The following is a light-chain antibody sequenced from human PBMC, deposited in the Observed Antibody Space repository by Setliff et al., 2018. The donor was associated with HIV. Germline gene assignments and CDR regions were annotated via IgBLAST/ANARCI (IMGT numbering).Light chain of an antibody. CDR2: GDN. V-gene: IGLV1-40*01. J-gene: IGLJ3*02. CDR1: SSNIGAGFD. CDR3: QSFDNYFSDSRL. Sequence: SALTQPPSVSGAPGQTVTISCAGTSSNIGAGFDVNWYQQFPGTAPKLLIYGDNNRPSGVPDRFSGAKSGTSASLAITELQTEDEADYYCQSFDNYFSDSRLFGGGTKVTVL.